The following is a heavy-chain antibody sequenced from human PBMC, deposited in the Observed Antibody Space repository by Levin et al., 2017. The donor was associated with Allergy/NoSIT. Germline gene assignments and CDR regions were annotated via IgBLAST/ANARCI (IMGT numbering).Heavy chain of an antibody. J-gene: IGHJ3*02. D-gene: IGHD3-10*01. Sequence: SETLSLTCAVYSGSFSGYYWSWIRQPPGKGLEWIGEINHSGSTNYNPSLKSRVTISVDTSKNQFSLKLSSVTAADTAVYYCARSPTPITMVRGVISAFDIWGQGTMVTVSS. CDR2: INHSGST. CDR1: SGSFSGYY. V-gene: IGHV4-34*01. CDR3: ARSPTPITMVRGVISAFDI.